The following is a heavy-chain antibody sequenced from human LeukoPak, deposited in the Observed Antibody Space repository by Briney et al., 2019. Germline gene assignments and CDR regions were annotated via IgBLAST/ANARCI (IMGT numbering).Heavy chain of an antibody. CDR3: ARVMITFGGVTDY. Sequence: SETLSLTCTVSGGSISSSSYYWGWIRQPPGKGLEWIGSIYYSGGTYYNPSLKSRVTISVDTSKNQFSLKLSSVTAADTAVYYCARVMITFGGVTDYWGQGALVTVSS. CDR2: IYYSGGT. D-gene: IGHD3-16*01. J-gene: IGHJ4*02. V-gene: IGHV4-39*07. CDR1: GGSISSSSYY.